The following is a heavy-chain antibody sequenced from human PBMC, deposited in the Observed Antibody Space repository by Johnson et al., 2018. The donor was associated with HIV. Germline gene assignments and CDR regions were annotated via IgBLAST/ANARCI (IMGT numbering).Heavy chain of an antibody. CDR2: ISNNGGST. D-gene: IGHD2-8*01. Sequence: EVQLMESGGGLVQPGGSLRLSCAASGFTFSTYAMHWVRQAPGKGLEYVSAISNNGGSTYYADSVKGRFTISRDNSKNTLYLQMGNLRTEDMGVYYCARAYSSGVFDIWGQGTMVTVS. V-gene: IGHV3-64*07. CDR1: GFTFSTYA. J-gene: IGHJ3*02. CDR3: ARAYSSGVFDI.